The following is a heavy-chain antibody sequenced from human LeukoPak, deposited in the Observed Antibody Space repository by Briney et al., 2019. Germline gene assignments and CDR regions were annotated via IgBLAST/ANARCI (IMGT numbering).Heavy chain of an antibody. Sequence: GGSLRLSCTVSGFTVSINSMSWVRQAPGKGLEWVSFIYSGGNTHYSDSVKGRFTISRDNAENSVYLQMNSLRVEDTAVYYCAKDIVGGGDDYWGQGTLVTVSS. V-gene: IGHV3-66*01. CDR2: IYSGGNT. J-gene: IGHJ4*02. CDR3: AKDIVGGGDDY. D-gene: IGHD2-21*02. CDR1: GFTVSINS.